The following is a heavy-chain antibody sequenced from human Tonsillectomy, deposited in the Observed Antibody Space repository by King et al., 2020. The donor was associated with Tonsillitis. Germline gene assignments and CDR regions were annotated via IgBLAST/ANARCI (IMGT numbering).Heavy chain of an antibody. J-gene: IGHJ6*02. D-gene: IGHD6-13*01. CDR3: ARGDSSSWSYYYGMDV. CDR2: IIPILGIA. CDR1: GGTFSSYA. V-gene: IGHV1-69*09. Sequence: VQLVESGAEVKEPGSSVKVSCKASGGTFSSYAISWVRQAPGQGLEWMGRIIPILGIANYAQKFQGRVTITADKSTSTAYMELSSLRSEDTAVYYCARGDSSSWSYYYGMDVWGQGTTVTVSS.